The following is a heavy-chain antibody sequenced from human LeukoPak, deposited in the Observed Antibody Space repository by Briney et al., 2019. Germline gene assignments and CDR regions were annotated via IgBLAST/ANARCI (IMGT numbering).Heavy chain of an antibody. V-gene: IGHV3-23*01. CDR3: AKGNCRGTSCYSDY. J-gene: IGHJ4*02. Sequence: QSGGSLRLSCAASGFTFSSYAMRWVRQSPGKGLEWVSGISGSGGSTYYADSVKGGFTIARDNSKNTLYLQMNSLRAEDTAVYYCAKGNCRGTSCYSDYWGQGTLVTVSS. CDR2: ISGSGGST. D-gene: IGHD2-2*02. CDR1: GFTFSSYA.